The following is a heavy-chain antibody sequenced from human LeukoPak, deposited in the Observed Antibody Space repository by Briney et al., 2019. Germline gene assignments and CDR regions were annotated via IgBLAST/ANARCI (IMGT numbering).Heavy chain of an antibody. V-gene: IGHV3-21*01. D-gene: IGHD4-11*01. Sequence: GGSLRLSCAASGFTFSSYSMNWVRQAPGKGLEWVSSISSSSSYIYYADSVKVRFTISRDNANNSLYLQMNSLRAADTAVYYCARGRSPSNSPPYWGQGTLVTVSS. CDR3: ARGRSPSNSPPY. CDR2: ISSSSSYI. J-gene: IGHJ4*02. CDR1: GFTFSSYS.